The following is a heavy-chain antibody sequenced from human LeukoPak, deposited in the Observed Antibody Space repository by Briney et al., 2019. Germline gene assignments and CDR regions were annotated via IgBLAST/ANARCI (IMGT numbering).Heavy chain of an antibody. CDR3: AREGPLKAAFDI. Sequence: SGTLSLTCAVSGGSISSSNWWSWARQPPGKGLEWIGEIYHSGSTNYNPSLKSRVTISVDKSKNQFSLKLSSVTAADTAVYHCAREGPLKAAFDIWTQGTMVTVSS. V-gene: IGHV4-4*02. J-gene: IGHJ3*02. CDR2: IYHSGST. CDR1: GGSISSSNW.